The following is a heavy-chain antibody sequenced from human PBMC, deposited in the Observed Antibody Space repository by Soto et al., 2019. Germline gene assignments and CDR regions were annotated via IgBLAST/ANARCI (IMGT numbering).Heavy chain of an antibody. CDR2: IIPIFGTA. J-gene: IGHJ4*02. V-gene: IGHV1-69*13. CDR1: GGTFSSYA. D-gene: IGHD5-12*01. CDR3: GRGDGYNYEGVPDY. Sequence: ASVKVSCKASGGTFSSYAISWVRQAPGQGLEWMGGIIPIFGTANYAQKFQGGVTITADESTSTAYMELSSLRSEDTAVYYCGRGDGYNYEGVPDYWGQGTLVTVSS.